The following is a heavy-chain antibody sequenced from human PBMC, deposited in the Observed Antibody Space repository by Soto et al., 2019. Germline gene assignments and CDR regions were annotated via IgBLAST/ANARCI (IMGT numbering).Heavy chain of an antibody. D-gene: IGHD5-12*01. CDR1: GFTFISYA. CDR2: ISYDGSNK. Sequence: SLRLSCAASGFTFISYAMHWVRQAPGKGLEWVAVISYDGSNKYYADSVKGRFAISRDNSKNTPYLQMGSLRAEDMAVYYCARGGRGYEFDYWGQGTLVTVSS. V-gene: IGHV3-30*09. J-gene: IGHJ4*02. CDR3: ARGGRGYEFDY.